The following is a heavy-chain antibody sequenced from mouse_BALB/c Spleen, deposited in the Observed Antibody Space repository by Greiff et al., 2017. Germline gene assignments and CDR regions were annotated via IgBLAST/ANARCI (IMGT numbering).Heavy chain of an antibody. V-gene: IGHV3-8*02. Sequence: EMQLQQSGPSLVKPSQTLSLTCSVTGDSITSGYWNWIRKFPGNKLEYMGYISYSGSTYYNPSLKSRISITRDTSKNQYYLQLNSVTTEDTATYYCASPYYRYDEGGYAMDYWGQGTSVTVSS. CDR1: GDSITSGY. J-gene: IGHJ4*01. D-gene: IGHD2-14*01. CDR3: ASPYYRYDEGGYAMDY. CDR2: ISYSGST.